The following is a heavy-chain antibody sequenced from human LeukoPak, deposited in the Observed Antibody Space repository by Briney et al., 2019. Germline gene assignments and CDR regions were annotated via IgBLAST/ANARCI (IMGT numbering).Heavy chain of an antibody. CDR2: IYTSGST. J-gene: IGHJ6*03. Sequence: SETLSLTCTVSGYSISSGYYWGWIRQPPGKGLEWIGRIYTSGSTNYNPSLKSRVTISVDTSKNQFSLKLSSVTAADTAVYYCARVGPMYSIGYSSSWEDYYYYMDVWGKGTTVTISS. CDR1: GYSISSGYY. V-gene: IGHV4-38-2*02. D-gene: IGHD6-13*01. CDR3: ARVGPMYSIGYSSSWEDYYYYMDV.